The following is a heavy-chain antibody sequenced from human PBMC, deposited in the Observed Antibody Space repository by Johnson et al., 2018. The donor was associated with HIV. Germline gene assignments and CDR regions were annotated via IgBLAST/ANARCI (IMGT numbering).Heavy chain of an antibody. V-gene: IGHV3-33*06. Sequence: QEKLVESGGGVVQPGRSLRLSCAASGFTFSSYGMHWVRQAPGKGLEWVAVIWYDGSNKYYADSVEDRFTISRDNSKNTLYLQMNSLRAEDTAVYYCAKEMYYFNSGNHLDAFHVWGQGTLVTVSS. J-gene: IGHJ3*01. CDR2: IWYDGSNK. D-gene: IGHD3-10*01. CDR3: AKEMYYFNSGNHLDAFHV. CDR1: GFTFSSYG.